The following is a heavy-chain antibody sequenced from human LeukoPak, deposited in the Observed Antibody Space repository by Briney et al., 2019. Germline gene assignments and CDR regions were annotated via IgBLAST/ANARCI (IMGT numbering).Heavy chain of an antibody. CDR3: ATGYSSGWYFYFQH. J-gene: IGHJ1*01. D-gene: IGHD6-19*01. V-gene: IGHV3-7*01. CDR2: IHQDGSEK. CDR1: GFTFSTYW. Sequence: GGSLRLSCAASGFTFSTYWMSWVRQAPGKGLEWVANIHQDGSEKYYVDSVKGRITISRDIDKHALSLRMHSLSAEHTGVYYCATGYSSGWYFYFQHWGQGSLVSVSS.